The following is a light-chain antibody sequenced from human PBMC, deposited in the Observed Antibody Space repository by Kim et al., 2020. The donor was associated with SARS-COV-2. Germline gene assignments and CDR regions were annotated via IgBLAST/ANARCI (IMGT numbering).Light chain of an antibody. CDR3: QQYGSSPPIT. J-gene: IGKJ5*01. CDR1: QSVDTTY. CDR2: GAS. Sequence: EIVLTQSPGTLSLSPGEGATLSCRASQSVDTTYLAWYQQKPGQPLRLLIYGASSRAIGIPDRFSGSGSGTDFTLTISRLEPEDFGVYYCQQYGSSPPITFGQGTRLEIK. V-gene: IGKV3-20*01.